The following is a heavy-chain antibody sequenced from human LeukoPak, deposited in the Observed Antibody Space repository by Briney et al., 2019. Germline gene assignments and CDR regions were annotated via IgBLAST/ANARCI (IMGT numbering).Heavy chain of an antibody. D-gene: IGHD3-3*01. Sequence: PGGTLRLSCAASGFAFSSYAMSWVRQAPGKGLEWVSAISGSGGSTDYADSVKGRFTISRDNSKNSLYLQMNSLRAEDTAVYYCAVSGVSTIAFDYWGQGTLVTVSS. CDR1: GFAFSSYA. J-gene: IGHJ4*02. CDR3: AVSGVSTIAFDY. CDR2: ISGSGGST. V-gene: IGHV3-23*01.